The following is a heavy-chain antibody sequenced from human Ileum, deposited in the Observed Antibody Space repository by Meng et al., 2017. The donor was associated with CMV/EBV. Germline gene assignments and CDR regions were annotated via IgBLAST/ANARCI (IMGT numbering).Heavy chain of an antibody. V-gene: IGHV1-2*06. D-gene: IGHD1-7*01. CDR3: MTVTGNYPY. Sequence: QVQLVQSGADMKKPGPSLKVSCKASGHTFTGYYMHWVRQAPGQGLEWMGRINPDTGGTNYAQKFQGRVTMTRDTSISTAYMELSRLTSDDTAVYFCMTVTGNYPYWGQGALVTVSS. CDR2: INPDTGGT. J-gene: IGHJ4*02. CDR1: GHTFTGYY.